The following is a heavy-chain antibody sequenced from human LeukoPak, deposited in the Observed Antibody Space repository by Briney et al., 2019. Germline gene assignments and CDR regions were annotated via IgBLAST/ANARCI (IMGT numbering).Heavy chain of an antibody. V-gene: IGHV3-9*01. CDR3: AKASYDSSGYYPFDY. Sequence: PGGSLRLSCAASGFTFDDYAMHWVRQAPGKGLEWVSGISWNSGSIGYADSVKGRFTISRDNAKNSLYLQMNSLRAEDTALYYCAKASYDSSGYYPFDYWGQGTLVTVSS. J-gene: IGHJ4*02. CDR2: ISWNSGSI. D-gene: IGHD3-22*01. CDR1: GFTFDDYA.